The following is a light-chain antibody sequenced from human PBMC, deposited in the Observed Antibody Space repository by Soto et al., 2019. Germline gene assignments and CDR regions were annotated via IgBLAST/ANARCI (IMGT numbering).Light chain of an antibody. V-gene: IGLV2-8*01. J-gene: IGLJ3*02. CDR1: SSDIGVYNY. CDR2: EVS. CDR3: CSYAGSSTWV. Sequence: QSVLTQPPSASGSPGQSVTISCTGTSSDIGVYNYVSWYQQHPGKAPKLMLYEVSKRPSGVPDRFSGSKSGNTASLTVSGLQAEDEADYYCCSYAGSSTWVFGGGTKLTVL.